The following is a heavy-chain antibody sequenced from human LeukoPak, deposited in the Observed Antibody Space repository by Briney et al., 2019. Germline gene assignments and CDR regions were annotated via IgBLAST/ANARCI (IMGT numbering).Heavy chain of an antibody. V-gene: IGHV1-69*05. CDR1: GGTFSSYA. CDR3: ARDRSPNCSGGSCYSDLDY. Sequence: ASVMVSCKASGGTFSSYAISWVRQAPGQGLEWMGGIIPIFGTANYAQKFQGRVTITTDESTSTAYMELSSLRSEDTAVYYCARDRSPNCSGGSCYSDLDYWGQGTLVTVSS. CDR2: IIPIFGTA. D-gene: IGHD2-15*01. J-gene: IGHJ4*02.